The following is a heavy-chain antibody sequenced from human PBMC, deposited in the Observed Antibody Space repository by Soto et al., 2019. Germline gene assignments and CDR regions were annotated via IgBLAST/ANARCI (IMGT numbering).Heavy chain of an antibody. Sequence: SQSLSLTCAISGDSGSSNSAAWNWIRQSPSRGLEWLGRTYYRSKWYNDYAVSVKSRITINPDTSKNQFSLQLNSVTPEDTAVYYCARWYSSGGKDYYYYGMDVWGQGTTVTVSS. J-gene: IGHJ6*02. CDR1: GDSGSSNSAA. CDR2: TYYRSKWYN. CDR3: ARWYSSGGKDYYYYGMDV. V-gene: IGHV6-1*01. D-gene: IGHD6-19*01.